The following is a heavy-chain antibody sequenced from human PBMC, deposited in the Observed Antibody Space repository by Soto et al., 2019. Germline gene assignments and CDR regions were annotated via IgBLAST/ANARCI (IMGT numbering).Heavy chain of an antibody. Sequence: AASVKVSCKASGGTFSSYAISWVRQAPGQGLEWMGGIIPIFGTANYAQKFQGRVTITADESTSTAYMELSSLRSEDTAVYYCARAPVGSNHASMDVWGQGTTVTVSS. V-gene: IGHV1-69*13. J-gene: IGHJ6*02. CDR2: IIPIFGTA. CDR3: ARAPVGSNHASMDV. D-gene: IGHD2-15*01. CDR1: GGTFSSYA.